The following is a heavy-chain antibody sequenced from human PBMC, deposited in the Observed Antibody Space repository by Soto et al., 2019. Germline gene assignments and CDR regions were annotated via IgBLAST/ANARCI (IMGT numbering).Heavy chain of an antibody. CDR2: MWYDGSNK. CDR1: GFTFSSYG. D-gene: IGHD1-26*01. CDR3: ARDRWEVYAFDI. Sequence: GGSLRLSCAASGFTFSSYGMHWVRQAPGKGLEWVAVMWYDGSNKYFADSVKGRFTISRDNSKNTLYLQMNSLRAEDTAVYYCARDRWEVYAFDIWGQGXMVTVSS. J-gene: IGHJ3*02. V-gene: IGHV3-33*01.